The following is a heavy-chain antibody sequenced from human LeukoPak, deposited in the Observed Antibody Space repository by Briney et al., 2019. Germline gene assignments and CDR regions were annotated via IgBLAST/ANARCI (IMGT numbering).Heavy chain of an antibody. CDR1: GVTFSTYA. Sequence: PGRSLRLSCAGSGVTFSTYAMQWVRQAPGKGLEWVAVTSYDGSNKYCADSVKGRFTISRDNSKNTLYLQMNSLRPEDSAVYYCARDQDALTGNGAFDIWGQGTMVTVSS. D-gene: IGHD3-9*01. J-gene: IGHJ3*02. CDR3: ARDQDALTGNGAFDI. CDR2: TSYDGSNK. V-gene: IGHV3-30-3*01.